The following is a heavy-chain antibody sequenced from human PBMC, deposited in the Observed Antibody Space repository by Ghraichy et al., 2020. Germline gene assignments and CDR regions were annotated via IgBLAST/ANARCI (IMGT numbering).Heavy chain of an antibody. CDR3: ARAPHSYCGGDCTYYFDY. V-gene: IGHV4-34*01. CDR2: INHSGST. D-gene: IGHD2-21*02. J-gene: IGHJ4*02. CDR1: GGSFSGYY. Sequence: SETLSLTCAVYGGSFSGYYWSWIRQPPGKGLEWIGEINHSGSTNYNPSLKSRVTISVDTSKNQFSLKLSSVTAADTAVYYCARAPHSYCGGDCTYYFDYWGQGTLVTVSS.